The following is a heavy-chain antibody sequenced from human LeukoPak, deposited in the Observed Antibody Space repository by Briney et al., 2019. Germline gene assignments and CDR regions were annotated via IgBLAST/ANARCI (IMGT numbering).Heavy chain of an antibody. CDR3: ARGGGSSGYYFDY. CDR1: GGTFSSYA. J-gene: IGHJ4*02. Sequence: GASVKVSCKASGGTFSSYAISWVRQAPGQGLEWMGGIIPIFGTANYAQKFQGRVTITADESTSTAYMELSSLRSEDTAVYCCARGGGSSGYYFDYWGQGTLVTVSS. V-gene: IGHV1-69*01. CDR2: IIPIFGTA. D-gene: IGHD3-22*01.